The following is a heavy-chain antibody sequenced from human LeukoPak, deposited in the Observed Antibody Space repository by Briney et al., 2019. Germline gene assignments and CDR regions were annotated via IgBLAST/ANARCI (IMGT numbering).Heavy chain of an antibody. D-gene: IGHD1-26*01. CDR2: INSRSSTI. J-gene: IGHJ3*02. Sequence: GGSLRLSCAASRFTFSNYGVNWVRQAPGKGLERVSYINSRSSTIYYADSVRGRFTISRDNAKNSLYLQMNSLKAEDTAIYYCAREVGTPQAFDIWGQGTMVTVSS. CDR3: AREVGTPQAFDI. V-gene: IGHV3-48*01. CDR1: RFTFSNYG.